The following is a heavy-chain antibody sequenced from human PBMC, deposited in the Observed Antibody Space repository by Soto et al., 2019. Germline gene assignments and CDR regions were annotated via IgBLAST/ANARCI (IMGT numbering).Heavy chain of an antibody. CDR2: ISSSGSTI. CDR1: GFTFSSYE. J-gene: IGHJ6*02. CDR3: ARDGLGAHGYYYYGMDV. Sequence: GESLKISCAASGFTFSSYEMNWVRQAPGKGLEWVSYISSSGSTIYYADSVKGRFTISRDNAKNSLYLQMNSLRAEDTAVYYCARDGLGAHGYYYYGMDVWGQGTTVTVSS. D-gene: IGHD3-16*01. V-gene: IGHV3-48*03.